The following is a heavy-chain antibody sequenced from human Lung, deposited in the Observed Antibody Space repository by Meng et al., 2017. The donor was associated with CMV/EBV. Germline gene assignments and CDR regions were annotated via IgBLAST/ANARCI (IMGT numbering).Heavy chain of an antibody. D-gene: IGHD2-2*01. CDR1: GASLSSSNYY. Sequence: SETLSLTCTVSGASLSSSNYYWGWIRQPPGKGLEWIGSIYYSGITYHNSSLKSRVTISVDTSKNQFSLKLSSVTAADTAVYYCAGVGDIAVAALYRFDDWGQGXPVTVSS. CDR2: IYYSGIT. J-gene: IGHJ4*02. V-gene: IGHV4-39*02. CDR3: AGVGDIAVAALYRFDD.